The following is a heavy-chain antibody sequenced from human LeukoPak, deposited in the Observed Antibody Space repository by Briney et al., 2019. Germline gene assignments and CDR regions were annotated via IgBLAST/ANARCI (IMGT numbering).Heavy chain of an antibody. CDR2: IRSKASGGTT. CDR1: GFTFSSYE. CDR3: TRSSTVYYYYYMDV. Sequence: GGSLRLSCTASGFTFSSYEMSWVRQAPGKGLEWVGFIRSKASGGTTEYAASVKGRFTISRDDSKSIAYLQMNSLKTEDTAVYYCTRSSTVYYYYYMDVWGKGTTVTVSS. J-gene: IGHJ6*03. D-gene: IGHD4-11*01. V-gene: IGHV3-49*04.